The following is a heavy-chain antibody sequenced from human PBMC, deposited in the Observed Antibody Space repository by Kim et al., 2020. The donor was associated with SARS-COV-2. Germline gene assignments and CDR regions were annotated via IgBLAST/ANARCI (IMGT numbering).Heavy chain of an antibody. V-gene: IGHV4-59*02. D-gene: IGHD3-10*02. J-gene: IGHJ1*01. CDR2: VYDSGRT. Sequence: SETLSLTCTVYGGSVSSYYWSWIRQSPGRGLEWIGDVYDSGRTNYKASFKSRVTISVDTPKNQFSLKLKSVTAADTAVYYCARRGKSMSLEHGGQ. CDR3: ARRGKSMSLEH. CDR1: GGSVSSYY.